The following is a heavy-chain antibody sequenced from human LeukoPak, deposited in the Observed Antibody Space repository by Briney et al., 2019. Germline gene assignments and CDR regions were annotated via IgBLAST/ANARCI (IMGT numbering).Heavy chain of an antibody. J-gene: IGHJ5*02. CDR2: IYTSGST. CDR3: ARGIHHDYDSSGYWFDP. V-gene: IGHV4-61*02. Sequence: SETLSLTCTVSGGSISSGSYYWSWIQQPAGKGLEWIGRIYTSGSTNYNPSLKSRVTISVDTSKNQFSLKLSSVTAADTAVYYCARGIHHDYDSSGYWFDPWGQGTLVTVSS. D-gene: IGHD3-22*01. CDR1: GGSISSGSYY.